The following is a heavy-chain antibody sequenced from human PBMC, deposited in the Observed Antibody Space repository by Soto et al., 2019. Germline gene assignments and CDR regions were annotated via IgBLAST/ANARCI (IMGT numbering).Heavy chain of an antibody. CDR3: ARGGDPDY. Sequence: EVQLVKSGRGLFQPGGSLRLSCVASGFTFNYYWMHWVRQAPGEGLMWVSRLQTDGSHPDYADSVKGRFTISRDNAKNTLYLQMNNPRAEDTAVYYCARGGDPDYWGQGTLVTVSS. D-gene: IGHD2-21*02. V-gene: IGHV3-74*01. CDR2: LQTDGSHP. CDR1: GFTFNYYW. J-gene: IGHJ4*02.